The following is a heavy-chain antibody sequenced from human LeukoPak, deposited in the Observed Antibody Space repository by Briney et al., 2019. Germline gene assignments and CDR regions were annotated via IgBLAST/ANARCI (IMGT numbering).Heavy chain of an antibody. CDR1: GGSISSHY. J-gene: IGHJ4*02. CDR3: ARQWRDGYNLDY. D-gene: IGHD5-24*01. V-gene: IGHV4-59*08. CDR2: IYYSGST. Sequence: SETLSLTCTVSGGSISSHYWSWIRQPPGQGLEWIGYIYYSGSTNYNPSLKSRVTISVDTSKNQFSLKLSSVTAADTAVYYCARQWRDGYNLDYWGQGTLVTVSS.